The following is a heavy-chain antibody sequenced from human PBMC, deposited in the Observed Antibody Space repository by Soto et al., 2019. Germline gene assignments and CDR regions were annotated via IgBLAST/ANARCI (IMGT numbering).Heavy chain of an antibody. CDR3: ARQRGQYRRGIAVEIYYFDY. J-gene: IGHJ4*02. CDR1: GGSISSSSYY. D-gene: IGHD6-19*01. V-gene: IGHV4-39*01. CDR2: IYYSGST. Sequence: SETLSLTCTVSGGSISSSSYYWGWIRQPPGKGLEWIGSIYYSGSTYYNPSLKSRVTISVDTSKNQFSLKLSSVTAADTAVYYCARQRGQYRRGIAVEIYYFDYRGQGTLVTVSS.